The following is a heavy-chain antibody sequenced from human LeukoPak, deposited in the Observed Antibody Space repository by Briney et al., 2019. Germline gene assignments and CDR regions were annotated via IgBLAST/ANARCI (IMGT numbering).Heavy chain of an antibody. CDR3: ARVREAEYYDSTSSDY. CDR1: GFTVSRNY. Sequence: GSLRLSCAASGFTVSRNYMTWIRQPPGKGLEWIGEINYSGITNYNPSLKSRITISMDTSKNQFSLKLNSVTAADTAVYYCARVREAEYYDSTSSDYWGQGTLVTVSS. CDR2: INYSGIT. D-gene: IGHD3-22*01. V-gene: IGHV4-34*01. J-gene: IGHJ4*02.